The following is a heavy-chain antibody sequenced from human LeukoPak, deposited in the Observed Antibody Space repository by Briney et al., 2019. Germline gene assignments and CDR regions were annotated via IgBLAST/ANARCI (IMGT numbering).Heavy chain of an antibody. Sequence: GGSLRLSCAASGFTFSSYEMNWVRQAPGKGLEWVSYINSSGSTIYYADSVKGRFTISRDNAKNSLYLQMNSLRAEDTAVYYCARDNHMVRGATSHFDYWGQGTLVTVSS. V-gene: IGHV3-48*03. J-gene: IGHJ4*02. D-gene: IGHD3-10*01. CDR2: INSSGSTI. CDR3: ARDNHMVRGATSHFDY. CDR1: GFTFSSYE.